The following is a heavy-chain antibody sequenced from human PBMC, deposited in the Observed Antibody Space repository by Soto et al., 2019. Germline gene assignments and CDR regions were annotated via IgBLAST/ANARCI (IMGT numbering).Heavy chain of an antibody. V-gene: IGHV4-59*01. J-gene: IGHJ5*02. Sequence: WTWIRQSPGKGLEWVGYIYYTGITNYNPSLKRRVTISLVRSKNQFSLKLDSVTAADTAVYYCARALDYDFWGGRNWFDPWGQGTLVTVSS. D-gene: IGHD3-3*01. CDR2: IYYTGIT. CDR3: ARALDYDFWGGRNWFDP.